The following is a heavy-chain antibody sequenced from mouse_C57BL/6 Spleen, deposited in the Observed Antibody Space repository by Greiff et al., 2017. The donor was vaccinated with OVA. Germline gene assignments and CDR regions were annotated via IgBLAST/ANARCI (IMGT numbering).Heavy chain of an antibody. J-gene: IGHJ2*01. D-gene: IGHD1-1*02. V-gene: IGHV5-9*01. Sequence: EVKLMESGGGLVKPGGSLKLSCAASGFTFSSHTMSWVRQTPEKRLEWVATISGGGGNTYYPDSVKGRFTISRDNAKNTLYLQMSSLRSEDTALYYCARRGSDYFDYWGQGTTLTVSS. CDR1: GFTFSSHT. CDR3: ARRGSDYFDY. CDR2: ISGGGGNT.